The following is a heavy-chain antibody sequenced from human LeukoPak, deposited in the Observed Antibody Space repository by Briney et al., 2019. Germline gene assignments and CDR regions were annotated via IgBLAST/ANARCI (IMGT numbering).Heavy chain of an antibody. CDR2: ISGSGGST. CDR1: GFTFSSHA. V-gene: IGHV3-23*01. CDR3: AKGAPITMIVVVIHYFDY. J-gene: IGHJ4*02. Sequence: PGGSLRLSCAASGFTFSSHAMSWVRQAPGKGLEWVSAISGSGGSTYYADSVKGRFTVSRDNSKNTLYLQMNSLRAEDTAVYYCAKGAPITMIVVVIHYFDYWGQGTLVTVSS. D-gene: IGHD3-22*01.